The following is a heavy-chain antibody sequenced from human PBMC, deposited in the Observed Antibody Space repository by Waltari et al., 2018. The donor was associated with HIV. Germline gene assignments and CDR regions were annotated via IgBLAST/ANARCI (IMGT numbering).Heavy chain of an antibody. CDR2: ISAYNGNT. CDR3: AREDRGSRDGLDV. J-gene: IGHJ6*02. Sequence: VPLVQSGAEVKKPGASVKVSCKASGYPFTSSGISWVRQAPGQGLEWTGWISAYNGNTNYAQRLQGRVTMTTDTSTSTAYMELRSLRSDDTAVYYCAREDRGSRDGLDVWGQGTTVTVSS. D-gene: IGHD2-2*01. V-gene: IGHV1-18*01. CDR1: GYPFTSSG.